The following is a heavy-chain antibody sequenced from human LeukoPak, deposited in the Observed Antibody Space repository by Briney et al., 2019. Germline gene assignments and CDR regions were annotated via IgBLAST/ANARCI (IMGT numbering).Heavy chain of an antibody. CDR1: GFTFSSYG. V-gene: IGHV3-30*18. Sequence: PGRSLRLSCAASGFTFSSYGMHWVRQAPGEGLEWVAVISYDGSNKYYADSVKGRFTISRDNSKNTQYLQMNSLRAEDTSLYYCAKAQSGSVDAFDIWGQGTMVTVSS. CDR3: AKAQSGSVDAFDI. CDR2: ISYDGSNK. D-gene: IGHD3-10*01. J-gene: IGHJ3*02.